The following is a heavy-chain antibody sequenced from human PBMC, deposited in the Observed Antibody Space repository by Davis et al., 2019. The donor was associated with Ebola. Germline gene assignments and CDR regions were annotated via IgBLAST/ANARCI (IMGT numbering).Heavy chain of an antibody. CDR1: GFSFSGSD. Sequence: PGGSLRLSCAASGFSFSGSDMHWVRQASGKGLEWVGFLRSKPYSYATIYAASVKGRFTMSRDDSRNTAFLQMNSLKTEDTAVYYCARGPSFDYWGQGTLVTVSS. CDR3: ARGPSFDY. CDR2: LRSKPYSYAT. J-gene: IGHJ4*02. V-gene: IGHV3-73*01.